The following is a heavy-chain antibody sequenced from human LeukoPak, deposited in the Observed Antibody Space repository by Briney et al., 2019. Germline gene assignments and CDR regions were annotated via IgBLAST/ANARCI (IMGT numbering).Heavy chain of an antibody. CDR3: AGVASIAVAGLGA. CDR2: IYYRGST. V-gene: IGHV4-39*01. J-gene: IGHJ5*02. CDR1: GGSISSSSYY. Sequence: SETLSLTCTVSGGSISSSSYYWGWLRQPPGKGLEWIVSIYYRGSTYYNPSLKSRVTISVDTSKNQFSLRLSSVTAADTAVYYCAGVASIAVAGLGAWGQGTLVTVSS. D-gene: IGHD6-19*01.